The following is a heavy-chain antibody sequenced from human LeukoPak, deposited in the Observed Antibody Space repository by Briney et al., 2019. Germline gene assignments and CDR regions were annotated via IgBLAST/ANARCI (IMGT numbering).Heavy chain of an antibody. Sequence: GGSLRLSCAASGFTFSSYGMHWVRQAPGKGLEWVAVISYDGSNKYYADSVKGRFTISRDNSKNTLYLQMNSLRAEDTAMYYCAKEMYDYWGQGTLVTVSS. V-gene: IGHV3-30*18. CDR3: AKEMYDY. CDR2: ISYDGSNK. J-gene: IGHJ4*02. CDR1: GFTFSSYG.